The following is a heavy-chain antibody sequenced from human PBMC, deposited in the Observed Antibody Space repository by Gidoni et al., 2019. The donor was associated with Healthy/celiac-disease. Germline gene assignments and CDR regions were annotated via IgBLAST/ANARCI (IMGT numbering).Heavy chain of an antibody. V-gene: IGHV3-33*01. CDR2: IWYDGSNK. CDR3: ARDVYYSSGWGLDP. J-gene: IGHJ5*02. Sequence: QVQLVESGGGVVQPGRSLRLSCAASGFTFSSYGMHWVRQAPGKGLEWVAVIWYDGSNKYYADSVKGRFTISRDNSKNTLYLQMNSLRAEDTAVYYCARDVYYSSGWGLDPWGQGTLVTVSS. CDR1: GFTFSSYG. D-gene: IGHD6-19*01.